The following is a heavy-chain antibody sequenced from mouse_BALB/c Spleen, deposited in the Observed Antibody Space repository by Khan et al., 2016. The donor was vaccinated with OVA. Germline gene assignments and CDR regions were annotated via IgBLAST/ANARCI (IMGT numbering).Heavy chain of an antibody. D-gene: IGHD2-12*01. Sequence: VQLKESGPEVVKPGASVKLSCKASGYTFTSYVMHWVKQKPGQGLEWIGYIYPYNDATKYNEKFNGKVTLTSDKSSSTAYMELSSLTSEDSAVYYCAPVGSYYLSFLYWGQGTLVTVSA. CDR3: APVGSYYLSFLY. CDR1: GYTFTSYV. J-gene: IGHJ3*01. V-gene: IGHV1S136*01. CDR2: IYPYNDAT.